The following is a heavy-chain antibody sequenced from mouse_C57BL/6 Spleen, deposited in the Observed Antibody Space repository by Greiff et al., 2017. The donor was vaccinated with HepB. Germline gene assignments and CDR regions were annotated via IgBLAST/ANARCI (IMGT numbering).Heavy chain of an antibody. CDR1: GYTFTSYW. CDR3: ARGGIYYGSSYEYYAMDY. Sequence: QVQLKQPGAELVRPGSSVKLSCKASGYTFTSYWMHWVKQRPIQGLEWIGNIDPSDSETHYNQKFKDKATLTVDKSSSTAYMQLSSLTSEDSAVYYCARGGIYYGSSYEYYAMDYWGQGTSVTVSS. V-gene: IGHV1-52*01. J-gene: IGHJ4*01. CDR2: IDPSDSET. D-gene: IGHD1-1*01.